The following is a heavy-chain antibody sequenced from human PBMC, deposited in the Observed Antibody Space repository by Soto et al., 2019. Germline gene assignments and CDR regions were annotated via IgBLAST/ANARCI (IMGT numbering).Heavy chain of an antibody. Sequence: PGGSLRLSCAASGFTFSSYSMNWVRQAPGKGLEWVSYISSSSSTIYYADSVKGRFTISRDNAKNSLYLQMNSLRDEDTAVYYCARDGAAQKTYYYDSSGYGAFDIWGQGTMVTVSS. D-gene: IGHD3-22*01. CDR3: ARDGAAQKTYYYDSSGYGAFDI. CDR1: GFTFSSYS. CDR2: ISSSSSTI. J-gene: IGHJ3*02. V-gene: IGHV3-48*02.